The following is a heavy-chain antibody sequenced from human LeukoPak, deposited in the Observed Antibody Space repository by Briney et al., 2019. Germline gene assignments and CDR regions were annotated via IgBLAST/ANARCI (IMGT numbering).Heavy chain of an antibody. CDR2: ISHSGST. D-gene: IGHD1-1*01. Sequence: SGTLSLTCVVSGGSISSSYWWSWVRQPPGERLGWVGQISHSGSTNYNPSLKSRVTISMDKSKNQFSLNLSSVTAADTAVYYCAGTARAWVPVDSWGQGTLVTVSS. CDR1: GGSISSSYW. J-gene: IGHJ4*02. CDR3: AGTARAWVPVDS. V-gene: IGHV4-4*02.